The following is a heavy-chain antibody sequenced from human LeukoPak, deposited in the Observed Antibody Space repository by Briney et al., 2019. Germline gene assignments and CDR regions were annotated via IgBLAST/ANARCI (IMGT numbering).Heavy chain of an antibody. CDR2: MNPNSGNT. CDR1: GYTLTSYD. CDR3: ARSRTIFGVVIIAYYGMDV. D-gene: IGHD3-3*01. V-gene: IGHV1-8*01. J-gene: IGHJ6*02. Sequence: ASVKVSCKASGYTLTSYDINWVRQATGQGLEWMGWMNPNSGNTGYAQKFQGRVTMTRNTSISTAYMELSSLRSEDTAVYYCARSRTIFGVVIIAYYGMDVWGQGTTVTVSS.